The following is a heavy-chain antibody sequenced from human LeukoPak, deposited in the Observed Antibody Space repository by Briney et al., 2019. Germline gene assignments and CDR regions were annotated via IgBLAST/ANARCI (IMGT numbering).Heavy chain of an antibody. D-gene: IGHD3-10*01. V-gene: IGHV3-11*01. CDR1: GFTFSDYY. J-gene: IGHJ5*02. Sequence: GGSLRLSCAASGFTFSDYYMSWIRQAPGKGLEWASYISSSGSTIYYADSVKGRFTISRDNAKNSLYLQMNSLRAEDTAVYYCARESAWFGEFLYNWFDPWGQGTLVTVSS. CDR2: ISSSGSTI. CDR3: ARESAWFGEFLYNWFDP.